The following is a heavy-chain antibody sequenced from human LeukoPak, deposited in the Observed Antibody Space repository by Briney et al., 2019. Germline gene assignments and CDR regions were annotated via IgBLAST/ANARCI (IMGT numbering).Heavy chain of an antibody. Sequence: HPGRSLRLSCAASGFTFSSYWMHWVRQVPGKGLVWVARINPGGSSITYADSVKGRFTISRDNAKNTLYLQMDSLRAEDTGVYYCARSNQADDYWGQGNLVTVSS. CDR3: ARSNQADDY. D-gene: IGHD1-14*01. CDR2: INPGGSSI. V-gene: IGHV3-74*01. CDR1: GFTFSSYW. J-gene: IGHJ4*02.